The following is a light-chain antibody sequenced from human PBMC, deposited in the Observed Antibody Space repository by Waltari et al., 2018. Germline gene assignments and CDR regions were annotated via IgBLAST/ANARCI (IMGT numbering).Light chain of an antibody. J-gene: IGLJ1*01. CDR1: SSDIGGYSR. V-gene: IGLV2-8*01. CDR2: EVN. Sequence: QAALTQPPSMSGSPGQSVTISCTGTSSDIGGYSRVSLYQQQPGKAPKLMIYEVNQRPSGVSDRFSASKSGNTASLTISGLQAEDEADYYCSAYAGINTFYIFGAGTRLTVL. CDR3: SAYAGINTFYI.